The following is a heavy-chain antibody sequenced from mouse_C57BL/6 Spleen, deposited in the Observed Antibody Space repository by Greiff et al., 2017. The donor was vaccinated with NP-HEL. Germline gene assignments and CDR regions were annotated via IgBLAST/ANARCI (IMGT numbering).Heavy chain of an antibody. CDR1: GFSLTSYG. CDR3: AEVYDYDGDYYAMDY. J-gene: IGHJ4*01. V-gene: IGHV2-5*01. CDR2: IWRGGST. Sequence: QVQLKESGPGLVQPSQSLSITCTVSGFSLTSYGVHWVRQSPGKGLEWLGVIWRGGSTDYNAAFMSRLSITKDNSKSQVFFKMNSLQADDTAIYYCAEVYDYDGDYYAMDYWGQGTSVTVSS. D-gene: IGHD2-4*01.